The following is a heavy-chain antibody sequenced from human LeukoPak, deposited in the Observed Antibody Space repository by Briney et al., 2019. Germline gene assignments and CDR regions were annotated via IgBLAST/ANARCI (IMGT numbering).Heavy chain of an antibody. CDR2: SYTTGMT. J-gene: IGHJ4*02. CDR1: GGFINSSW. CDR3: ARAGYTISSYRFDY. Sequence: SETLSLTCPVAGGFINSSWWRWIRQPAGKGLEFIGRSYTTGMTNYNPSLKGRVSMSVDTSKNKFYLELTSVTAADTAVYFCARAGYTISSYRFDYWGQGALVTVSS. V-gene: IGHV4-4*07. D-gene: IGHD3-16*02.